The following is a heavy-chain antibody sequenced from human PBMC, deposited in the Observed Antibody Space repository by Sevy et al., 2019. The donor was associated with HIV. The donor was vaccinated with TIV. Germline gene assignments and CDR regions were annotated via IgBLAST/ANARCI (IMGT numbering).Heavy chain of an antibody. CDR3: GRDATYCTNGVCYYSGYYYYGMDV. J-gene: IGHJ6*02. CDR1: GFTFSSYE. CDR2: ISSSGSTI. Sequence: GGSLRLSCAASGFTFSSYEMNWVRQAPGKGLEWVSYISSSGSTIYYADSVKGRFTISRDNAKNSLYLQMNSLRAEDTAVYYCGRDATYCTNGVCYYSGYYYYGMDVWGQGTTVTVSS. D-gene: IGHD2-8*01. V-gene: IGHV3-48*03.